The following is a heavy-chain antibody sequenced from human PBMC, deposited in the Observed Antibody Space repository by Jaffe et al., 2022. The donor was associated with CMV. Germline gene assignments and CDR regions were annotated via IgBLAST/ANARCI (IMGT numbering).Heavy chain of an antibody. CDR3: ARHVLRVVAATHYYYYMDV. V-gene: IGHV5-10-1*03. CDR1: GYSFTSYW. D-gene: IGHD2-15*01. Sequence: EVQLVQSGAEVKKPGESLRISCKGSGYSFTSYWISWVRQMPGKGLEWMGRIDPSDSYTNYSPSFQGHVTISADKSISTAYLQWSSLKASDTAMYYCARHVLRVVAATHYYYYMDVWGKGTTVTVSS. J-gene: IGHJ6*03. CDR2: IDPSDSYT.